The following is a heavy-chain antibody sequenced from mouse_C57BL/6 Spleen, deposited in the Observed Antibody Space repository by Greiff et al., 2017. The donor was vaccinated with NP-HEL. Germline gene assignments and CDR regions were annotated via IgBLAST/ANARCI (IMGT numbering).Heavy chain of an antibody. CDR2: ISGGGGNT. CDR1: GFTFSSYT. J-gene: IGHJ3*01. CDR3: ARRGWDMENWFAY. Sequence: EVMLVESGGGLVKPGGSLKLSCAASGFTFSSYTMSWVRQTPEKRLEWVATISGGGGNTYYPDSVKGRFTISRDNAKNTLYLQMSSLRSEDTALYYCARRGWDMENWFAYWGQGTLVTVSA. V-gene: IGHV5-9*01. D-gene: IGHD4-1*01.